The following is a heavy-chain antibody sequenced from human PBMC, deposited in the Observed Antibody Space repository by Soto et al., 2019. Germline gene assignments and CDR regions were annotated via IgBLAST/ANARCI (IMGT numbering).Heavy chain of an antibody. V-gene: IGHV1-69*06. J-gene: IGHJ6*02. Sequence: SVKVSCKASGGTFSSYAISWVRQAPGQWLEWMGGIIPIFGTANYAQKFQGRVTITADKSTSTAYMELSSLRSEDTAVYYCAREGTSDDSSGKGGYYYYGMDVWGQGTTVTVSS. D-gene: IGHD3-22*01. CDR3: AREGTSDDSSGKGGYYYYGMDV. CDR2: IIPIFGTA. CDR1: GGTFSSYA.